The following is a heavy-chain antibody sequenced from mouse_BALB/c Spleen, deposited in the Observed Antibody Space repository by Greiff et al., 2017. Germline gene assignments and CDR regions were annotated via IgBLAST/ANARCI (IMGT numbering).Heavy chain of an antibody. CDR2: FYPGSGSI. Sequence: VKLVESGAELVKPGASVKLSCKASGYTFTEYIIYWVKQRSGQGLEWIGWFYPGSGSIKYNEKVKDKATFTTDKSSSTIYMELSRLTSEDSAVYFCARHEAYYGNPGGFDVWGAGTTVTVSS. D-gene: IGHD2-10*01. V-gene: IGHV1-62-2*01. CDR3: ARHEAYYGNPGGFDV. J-gene: IGHJ1*01. CDR1: GYTFTEYI.